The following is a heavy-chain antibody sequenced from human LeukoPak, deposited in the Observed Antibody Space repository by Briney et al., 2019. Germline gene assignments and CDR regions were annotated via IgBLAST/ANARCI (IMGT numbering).Heavy chain of an antibody. D-gene: IGHD3-10*01. CDR1: GFIFNAFE. CDR2: ISSSSSTI. Sequence: PGGSLRLSCVGSGFIFNAFEMDWVRQAPGKGLEWVSDISSSSSTIYYADSVKGRFTISRDNAKNSLYLQMNSLRAEDTAVYYCARDLRGRGYFDYWGQGTLVTVSS. CDR3: ARDLRGRGYFDY. V-gene: IGHV3-48*01. J-gene: IGHJ4*02.